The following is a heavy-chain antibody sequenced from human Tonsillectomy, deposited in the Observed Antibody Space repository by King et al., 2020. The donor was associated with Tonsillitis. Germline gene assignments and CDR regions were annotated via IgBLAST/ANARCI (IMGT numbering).Heavy chain of an antibody. CDR1: GFAFSSYA. D-gene: IGHD1-26*01. V-gene: IGHV3-23*04. Sequence: VQLVESGGAWVQPGGSLRLSCAASGFAFSSYAMSWVRQAPGKGPEWVSAITDSGSKTYYADSVEGRLTISRDNSKNTLDLQMNSLRAEDTAIYYCARGSWGVGPYYGMDVWGRGTTVTVSS. CDR2: ITDSGSKT. CDR3: ARGSWGVGPYYGMDV. J-gene: IGHJ6*02.